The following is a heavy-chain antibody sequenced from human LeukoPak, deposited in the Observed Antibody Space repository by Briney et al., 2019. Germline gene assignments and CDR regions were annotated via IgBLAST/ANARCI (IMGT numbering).Heavy chain of an antibody. CDR2: ISGSGGST. CDR1: GFTFSSYS. D-gene: IGHD3-10*01. V-gene: IGHV3-23*01. Sequence: GSLRLSCAASGFTFSSYSMDWVRPAPGKGVGWVSAISGSGGSTYYADSVKGRFTVSRDNSKNMLYLQMNSLRAEDTAVYYCASRSGSYPFDYWGQGTLATVSS. J-gene: IGHJ4*02. CDR3: ASRSGSYPFDY.